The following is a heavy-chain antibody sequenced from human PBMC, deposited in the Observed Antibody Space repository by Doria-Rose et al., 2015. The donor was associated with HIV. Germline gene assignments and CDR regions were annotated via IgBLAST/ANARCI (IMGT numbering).Heavy chain of an antibody. CDR3: ARNRNTGTASDNCFDY. J-gene: IGHJ4*02. CDR2: IYYTGST. D-gene: IGHD5-18*01. V-gene: IGHV4-31*03. Sequence: PGLVKPSQTLSLTCTVSGGSISSGSNYWSWIRQHPGKGLEWIGYIYYTGSTYNNPSLRSRLTISVDTSKNQFSLRLTSVTAADTAVYYCARNRNTGTASDNCFDYWGQGIPVTVSS. CDR1: GGSISSGSNY.